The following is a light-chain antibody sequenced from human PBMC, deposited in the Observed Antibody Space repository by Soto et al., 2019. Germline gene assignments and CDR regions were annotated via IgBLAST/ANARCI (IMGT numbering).Light chain of an antibody. V-gene: IGKV3-20*01. Sequence: EIVLTQSPGTLSLSPGESATLSCRASQSVDNNYVAWYQQKPGQAPTLLIHGASYRAAGIPDRFSGSGSGTDFTLTISRLEPEDFAVFHCQQYGNSPYTFGQGTNLEI. CDR1: QSVDNNY. J-gene: IGKJ2*01. CDR3: QQYGNSPYT. CDR2: GAS.